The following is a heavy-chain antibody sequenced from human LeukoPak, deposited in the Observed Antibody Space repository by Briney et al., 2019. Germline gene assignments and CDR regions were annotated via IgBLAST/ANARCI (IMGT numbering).Heavy chain of an antibody. Sequence: SETLSLTCAVYGGSFSGYYWSWIRQPPGKGLEWIGEINHSGSTNYNPSLKSRITISVDTSKKQFSLKLSSVTAADTAVYYCVTYYFDSSGPKKNYWGQGTLVTVSS. V-gene: IGHV4-34*01. CDR1: GGSFSGYY. D-gene: IGHD3-22*01. CDR3: VTYYFDSSGPKKNY. J-gene: IGHJ4*02. CDR2: INHSGST.